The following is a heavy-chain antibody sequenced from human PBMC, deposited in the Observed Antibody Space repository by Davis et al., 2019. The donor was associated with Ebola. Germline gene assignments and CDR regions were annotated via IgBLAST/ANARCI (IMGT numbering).Heavy chain of an antibody. CDR2: INHSGTT. CDR3: ARVALERYDFWSGYHDY. J-gene: IGHJ4*02. V-gene: IGHV4-34*01. D-gene: IGHD3-3*01. Sequence: SETLSLTCAVYGGSFSGYHWSWIRQPPGKGLEWIGEINHSGTTNYNPSLKSRVTISRDTTKNQFSLRLTSVTAADTAVYYCARVALERYDFWSGYHDYWGQGTLVTVSS. CDR1: GGSFSGYH.